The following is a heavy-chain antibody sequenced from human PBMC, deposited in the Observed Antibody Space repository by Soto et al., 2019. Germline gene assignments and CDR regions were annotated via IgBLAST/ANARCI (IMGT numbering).Heavy chain of an antibody. J-gene: IGHJ4*02. V-gene: IGHV3-23*01. CDR1: GFTFSSYA. Sequence: GGSLRLSCAASGFTFSSYAMSWVRQAPGKGLEWVSAISGSGGSTYYADSVKGRFTISRDNSKNTLYLQMNSLRAEDTAVYYCAKDGRARSPYSSGYYPFDYWGQGTLVTVSS. CDR3: AKDGRARSPYSSGYYPFDY. CDR2: ISGSGGST. D-gene: IGHD3-22*01.